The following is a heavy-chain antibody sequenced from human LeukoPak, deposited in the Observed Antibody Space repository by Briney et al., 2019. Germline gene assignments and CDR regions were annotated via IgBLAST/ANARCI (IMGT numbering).Heavy chain of an antibody. Sequence: PGGSLKLSCAASGFTFSSYSMNWVRQAPGKGLEWVSSISSSSSYIYYADSVKGRFTISRDNAKNALYLQMSSLGAEDTGVYYCARDHRLGSSSWYWFDPWGQGSLVTVSS. J-gene: IGHJ5*02. CDR1: GFTFSSYS. CDR3: ARDHRLGSSSWYWFDP. D-gene: IGHD6-13*01. CDR2: ISSSSSYI. V-gene: IGHV3-21*01.